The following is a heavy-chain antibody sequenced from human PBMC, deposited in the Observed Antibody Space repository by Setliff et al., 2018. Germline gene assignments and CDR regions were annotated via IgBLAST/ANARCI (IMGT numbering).Heavy chain of an antibody. V-gene: IGHV4-38-2*01. CDR3: ARRVWGSSSWYNWFDP. CDR2: IYHSGST. D-gene: IGHD6-13*01. J-gene: IGHJ5*02. CDR1: GYSISSGYY. Sequence: ETLSLTCAVSGYSISSGYYWGWIRQPPGKGLEWIGSIYHSGSTYYNPSLKSRVTISVDTSKNQFSLKLSSVTAADTAVYYCARRVWGSSSWYNWFDPWGQGTLVTVSS.